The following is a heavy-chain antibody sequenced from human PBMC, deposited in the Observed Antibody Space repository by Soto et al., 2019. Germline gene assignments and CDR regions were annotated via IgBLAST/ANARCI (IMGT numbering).Heavy chain of an antibody. CDR2: IYWDDDK. J-gene: IGHJ4*02. D-gene: IGHD3-9*01. CDR3: AHRFDWYYFDY. V-gene: IGHV2-5*08. Sequence: TLSLTCTVSGGSISSGDYYWSWIRQPPGKALEWLALIYWDDDKRYSPSLKSRLTVTKDTSKNQVVLTMTNMDPLDTATYYCAHRFDWYYFDYWGQGTLVTVSS. CDR1: GGSISSGDYY.